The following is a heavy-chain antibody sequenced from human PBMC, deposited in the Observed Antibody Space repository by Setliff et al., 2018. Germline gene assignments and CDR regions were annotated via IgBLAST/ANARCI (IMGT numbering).Heavy chain of an antibody. D-gene: IGHD6-19*01. Sequence: SETLSLTCTVFGGFSSRHYWSWIRQSPEKGLEWIGYIRDSGSASYNPSLRSRVTISVDTSKNQFSLKVSSVTPADTAVYFCANGWRNFDYWGQGILVTVSS. CDR3: ANGWRNFDY. J-gene: IGHJ4*01. CDR1: GGFSSRHY. V-gene: IGHV4-59*11. CDR2: IRDSGSA.